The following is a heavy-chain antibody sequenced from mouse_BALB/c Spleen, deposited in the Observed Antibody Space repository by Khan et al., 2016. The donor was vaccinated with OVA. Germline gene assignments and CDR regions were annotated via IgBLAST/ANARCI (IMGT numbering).Heavy chain of an antibody. CDR1: GYSITSGYA. CDR3: ERKNYYGYAMDY. V-gene: IGHV3-2*02. D-gene: IGHD1-1*01. J-gene: IGHJ4*01. Sequence: EVQLQESGPGLVKPSQSLFLTCTVTGYSITSGYAWNWIRQFPGNKLEWMGYISYSGSTSYNPSLRSRISITRDTSKNQFFLQLNSVTTEDTATYYCERKNYYGYAMDYWGQGTSVTVSS. CDR2: ISYSGST.